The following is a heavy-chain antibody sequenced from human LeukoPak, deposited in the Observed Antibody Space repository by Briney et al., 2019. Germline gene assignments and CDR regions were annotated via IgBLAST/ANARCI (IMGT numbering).Heavy chain of an antibody. J-gene: IGHJ4*02. V-gene: IGHV3-21*01. CDR2: IGGSNTYV. Sequence: GGSLRLSCAASGFTFSSYTLNWVRQAPGKGLEWVSSIGGSNTYVFYADSVKGRFTISSDNAKNSLYLQMNSLRDEDTAVYYCASHLGGNSGYWGQGTLVTVSS. CDR3: ASHLGGNSGY. CDR1: GFTFSSYT. D-gene: IGHD4-23*01.